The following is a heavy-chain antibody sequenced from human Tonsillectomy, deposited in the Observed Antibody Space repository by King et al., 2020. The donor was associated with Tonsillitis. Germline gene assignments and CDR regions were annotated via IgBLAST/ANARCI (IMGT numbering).Heavy chain of an antibody. Sequence: LQLQESGPRLVKPSETLSLTCTFSCDSISSSSYYWGWIRQPPGKGLEWIGNIYYSGSTYFNPSLNSRVTISVDTSKNRFSLNLSSVTAADTAGYYCTRHSTRWSSDNSGPYWGQGTLVTVSS. CDR2: IYYSGST. J-gene: IGHJ4*02. D-gene: IGHD3-22*01. V-gene: IGHV4-39*01. CDR1: CDSISSSSYY. CDR3: TRHSTRWSSDNSGPY.